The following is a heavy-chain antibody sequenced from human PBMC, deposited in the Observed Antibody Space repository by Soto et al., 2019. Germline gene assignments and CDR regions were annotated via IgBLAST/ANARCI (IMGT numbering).Heavy chain of an antibody. D-gene: IGHD2-15*01. CDR2: ISAYNGNT. J-gene: IGHJ4*02. V-gene: IGHV1-18*04. Sequence: QVQLVQSGAEVKKPGASVKVSCTASGYSFTSYGISWVRQAPGQGLEWMGWISAYNGNTAYAQKLQGRVTMTTDTSTNPAYMDRRGLRSDDPALYYWARMGYCRGGSCYPGTGDYWGQGTLVNVSS. CDR1: GYSFTSYG. CDR3: ARMGYCRGGSCYPGTGDY.